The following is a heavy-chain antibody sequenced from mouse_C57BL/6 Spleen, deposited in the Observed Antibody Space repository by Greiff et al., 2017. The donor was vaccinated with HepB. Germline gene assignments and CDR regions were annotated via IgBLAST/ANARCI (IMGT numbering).Heavy chain of an antibody. Sequence: QVQLKQSGAELARPGASVKLSCKASGYTFTSYGISWVKQRTGQGLEWIGEIYPRSGNTYYNEKFKSKATLTADKSSSTAYMELRSLTSEDAAFYFCARDGNWEYWGQGTTLTVSS. V-gene: IGHV1-81*01. CDR2: IYPRSGNT. CDR1: GYTFTSYG. D-gene: IGHD2-1*01. J-gene: IGHJ2*01. CDR3: ARDGNWEY.